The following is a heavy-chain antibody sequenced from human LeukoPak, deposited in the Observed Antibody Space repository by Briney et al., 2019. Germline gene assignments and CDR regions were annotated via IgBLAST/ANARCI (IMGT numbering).Heavy chain of an antibody. D-gene: IGHD6-6*01. J-gene: IGHJ4*02. V-gene: IGHV3-48*04. CDR2: ISSSISTI. CDR3: ARGPNSNWSGLDF. Sequence: PGGSLRLSCAASGFTFSSYSMNWVRQAPGKGLEWISYISSSISTIYYADSVKGRFTVSRDNAKNTLYLQVNNLRAEDTAVYYCARGPNSNWSGLDFWGQGTLLTVSS. CDR1: GFTFSSYS.